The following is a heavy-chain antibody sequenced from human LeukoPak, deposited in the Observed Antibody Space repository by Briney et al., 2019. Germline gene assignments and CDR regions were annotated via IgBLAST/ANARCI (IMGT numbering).Heavy chain of an antibody. J-gene: IGHJ3*02. CDR3: AREGIYGSGSYYTDAFDI. V-gene: IGHV3-64*01. CDR1: GFTFSSYA. Sequence: GGSLRLSCAASGFTFSSYAMHWVRQAPGKGLEYVSAISSNGGSTYYANSVKGRFTISRGNSKNTLYLQMGSLRAEDMAVYYCAREGIYGSGSYYTDAFDIWGQGTMVTVSS. CDR2: ISSNGGST. D-gene: IGHD3-10*01.